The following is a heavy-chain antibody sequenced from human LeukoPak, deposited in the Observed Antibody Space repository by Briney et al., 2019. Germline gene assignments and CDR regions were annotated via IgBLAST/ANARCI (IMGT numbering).Heavy chain of an antibody. V-gene: IGHV3-43D*03. J-gene: IGHJ2*01. Sequence: GGSLRLSCAASGFTFDDYAMHWVRQAPGKGLEWVSLISWDGGSTYYADSVKGRFTISRDNSKNSLYLQMNSLRAEDTALYYCAKVSRRGSVTSHWYFDLWGRGTLVTVSS. CDR3: AKVSRRGSVTSHWYFDL. CDR1: GFTFDDYA. D-gene: IGHD4-17*01. CDR2: ISWDGGST.